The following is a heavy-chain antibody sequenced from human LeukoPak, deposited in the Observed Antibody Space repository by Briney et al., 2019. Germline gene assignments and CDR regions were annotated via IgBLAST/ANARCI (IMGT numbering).Heavy chain of an antibody. J-gene: IGHJ5*02. CDR3: ARHGPYLGRLGWFDP. Sequence: SETLSLTCTVSSGSISSYYWSWIRQPPGKGLEWIGYIYYTGSTNYNPSLKSRVTISVDTSKNQFSLNLSSATAADTAVYYCARHGPYLGRLGWFDPWGQGTLVTVSS. CDR1: SGSISSYY. CDR2: IYYTGST. V-gene: IGHV4-59*08. D-gene: IGHD1-26*01.